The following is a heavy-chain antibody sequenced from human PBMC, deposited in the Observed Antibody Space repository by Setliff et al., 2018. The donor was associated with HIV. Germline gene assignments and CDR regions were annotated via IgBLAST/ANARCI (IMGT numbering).Heavy chain of an antibody. CDR2: ISPILGTA. J-gene: IGHJ5*02. V-gene: IGHV1-69*13. CDR3: ARGSLIIRRPAWFDP. Sequence: GASVKVSCKASGGTFSSYAISWVRQAPGQGLEWMGGISPILGTANYAQKFQDRVTISADGSTTTAYMELSSLTSEDTAIYYCARGSLIIRRPAWFDPWGQGTLVTVSS. CDR1: GGTFSSYA. D-gene: IGHD2-8*01.